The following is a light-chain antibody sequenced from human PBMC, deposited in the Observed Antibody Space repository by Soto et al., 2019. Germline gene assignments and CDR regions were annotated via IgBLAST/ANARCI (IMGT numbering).Light chain of an antibody. CDR1: SSDVGGSGL. CDR3: CSYAGSYNVV. CDR2: DVS. Sequence: QSALTRPASVSGSPAQSITISCTGSSSDVGGSGLVSWYQFHPGKAPKLMIYDVSKRPSGVPDRFSGSKSGNTASLTISGLQAEDEADYYCCSYAGSYNVVFGGGTKLTVL. J-gene: IGLJ2*01. V-gene: IGLV2-11*01.